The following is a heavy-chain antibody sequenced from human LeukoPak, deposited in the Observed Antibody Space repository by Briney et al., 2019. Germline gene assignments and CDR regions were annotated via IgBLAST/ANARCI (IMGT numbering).Heavy chain of an antibody. V-gene: IGHV4-34*01. Sequence: SETLSLTCAVYGGSFSGYYGSWIRQPPGKGLEWIGEINHSGSTNYNPSLKSRVTISVDTSKNQSSLKLSSVTAADTAVYYCARGPYYGSGSYTYWGQGTLVTVSS. D-gene: IGHD3-10*01. CDR1: GGSFSGYY. J-gene: IGHJ4*02. CDR3: ARGPYYGSGSYTY. CDR2: INHSGST.